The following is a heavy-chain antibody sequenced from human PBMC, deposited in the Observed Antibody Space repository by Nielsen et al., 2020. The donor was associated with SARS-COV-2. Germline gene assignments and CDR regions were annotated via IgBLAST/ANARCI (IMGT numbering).Heavy chain of an antibody. Sequence: ASVKVSCKASGYTFNTYDINWVRRATGQGLEWMGRINPNSGGTNYAQKFQGRVIMTRDTSISTAYMELSRLRSDDTAVYYCARFGFPYYYDSSGYYNDYWGQGTLVTVSS. CDR2: INPNSGGT. D-gene: IGHD3-22*01. V-gene: IGHV1-2*06. J-gene: IGHJ4*02. CDR3: ARFGFPYYYDSSGYYNDY. CDR1: GYTFNTYD.